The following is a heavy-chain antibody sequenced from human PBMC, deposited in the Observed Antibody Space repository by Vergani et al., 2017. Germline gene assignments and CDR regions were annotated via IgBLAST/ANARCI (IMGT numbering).Heavy chain of an antibody. CDR1: GFTFSSYE. CDR2: ISSSGSTI. V-gene: IGHV3-48*03. D-gene: IGHD5-18*01. CDR3: ATIDTAMVYDTSGHDAFDI. Sequence: EVQLVESGGGLVQPGGSLRLSCAASGFTFSSYEMNWVRQPPGKGLEWVSYISSSGSTIYYADSVKGRFTISRDNGKNSRYLQMNSLRAEDTAVYYCATIDTAMVYDTSGHDAFDIWGQGTRVTVSS. J-gene: IGHJ3*02.